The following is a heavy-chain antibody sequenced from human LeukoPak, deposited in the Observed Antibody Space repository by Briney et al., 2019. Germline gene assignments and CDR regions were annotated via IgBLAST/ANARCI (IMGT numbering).Heavy chain of an antibody. CDR2: ISGSGSMT. V-gene: IGHV3-23*01. J-gene: IGHJ3*02. CDR1: GITSRIYA. Sequence: GGSLRLSCAGSGITSRIYAMTWVRQAPGKGLEWVSAISGSGSMTYYADSVKGRFTISRDKSNNTLYLQMNSLRAEDTALYYCAKTGDYFDSTDYYRPDAFDIWGQGTMVTASS. D-gene: IGHD3-22*01. CDR3: AKTGDYFDSTDYYRPDAFDI.